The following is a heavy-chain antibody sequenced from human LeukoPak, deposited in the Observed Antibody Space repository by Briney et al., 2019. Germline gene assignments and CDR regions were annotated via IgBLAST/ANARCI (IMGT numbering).Heavy chain of an antibody. CDR1: GGSISSSSYY. J-gene: IGHJ4*02. V-gene: IGHV4-39*01. Sequence: PSETLSLTCTVSGGSISSSSYYWGWIRQPPGKGLEWIGSIYYSGSTYYNPSLKSRVTISVDTSKNQFSLKLSSVTAADTAVYYCARRAPDYGGPIDYWGQGTLVTVSS. D-gene: IGHD4-23*01. CDR3: ARRAPDYGGPIDY. CDR2: IYYSGST.